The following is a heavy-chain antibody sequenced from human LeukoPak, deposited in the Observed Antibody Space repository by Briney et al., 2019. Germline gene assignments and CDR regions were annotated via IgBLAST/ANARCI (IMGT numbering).Heavy chain of an antibody. CDR3: LAAGGY. V-gene: IGHV3-7*01. Sequence: PGGSLRLSCAASGFTFSSYAMSWVRQAPGKGLEWVANIKPDGSEKYYVDSVKGRFSISRDNAKNLLYLQMNSLRAEDTAVYYCLAAGGYWGQGTLVTVSS. CDR1: GFTFSSYA. CDR2: IKPDGSEK. D-gene: IGHD3-10*01. J-gene: IGHJ4*02.